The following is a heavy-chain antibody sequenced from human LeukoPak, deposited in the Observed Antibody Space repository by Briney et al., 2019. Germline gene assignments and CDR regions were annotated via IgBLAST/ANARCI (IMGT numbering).Heavy chain of an antibody. CDR1: GFTVSNNF. D-gene: IGHD5/OR15-5a*01. J-gene: IGHJ3*02. CDR2: IHSDGNT. V-gene: IGHV3-53*01. Sequence: GGSLRLSCAASGFTVSNNFMYWVRQAPGKGLEWVSVIHSDGNTLYADSVEGRFTISRDNFKNTVYLQMSSLRAEDTAVYYCASEDNRGVYDDGFDIWGQGTMVTVSS. CDR3: ASEDNRGVYDDGFDI.